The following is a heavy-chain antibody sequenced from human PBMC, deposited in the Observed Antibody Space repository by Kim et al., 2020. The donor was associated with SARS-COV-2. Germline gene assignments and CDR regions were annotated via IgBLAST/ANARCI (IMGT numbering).Heavy chain of an antibody. J-gene: IGHJ6*04. D-gene: IGHD3-10*01. Sequence: GGSLRLSCAASGFTFSTYGMYWVRQAPGKGLEWVALISYDGSNEYYADSVKGRFTISRDNSKNTLYLQMNSLRAEDTALFYCAKALLRGVNYYYYGMDVWGIGTTVTVSS. CDR2: ISYDGSNE. CDR1: GFTFSTYG. V-gene: IGHV3-30*18. CDR3: AKALLRGVNYYYYGMDV.